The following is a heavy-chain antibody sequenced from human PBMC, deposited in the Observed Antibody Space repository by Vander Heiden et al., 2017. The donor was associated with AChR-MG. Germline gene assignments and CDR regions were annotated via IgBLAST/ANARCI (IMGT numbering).Heavy chain of an antibody. Sequence: EVQLVESGGGLVKPGGSLRLSCAASGFTFNPYSMNWVRQAPGKGLEWVSSISSSSDYIYYADSVKGRFTISRDNAKNSLYLQMNSLRAEDTALYYCARDPLNWGSLHDAFDIWGQGTMVTVSS. CDR1: GFTFNPYS. J-gene: IGHJ3*02. CDR2: ISSSSDYI. CDR3: ARDPLNWGSLHDAFDI. D-gene: IGHD7-27*01. V-gene: IGHV3-21*01.